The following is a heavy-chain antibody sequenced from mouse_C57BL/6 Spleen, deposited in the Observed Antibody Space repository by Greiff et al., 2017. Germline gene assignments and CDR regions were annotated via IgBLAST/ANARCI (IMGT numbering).Heavy chain of an antibody. CDR1: GFNIKNTY. Sequence: EVKLVESVAELVRPGASVKLSCTASGFNIKNTYMHWVKQRPEQGLEWIGRIDPANGNTKYAPKFQGKATITADTSSNTAYLQLSSLTSEDTAIYYCALYYYGSSYYYAMDYWGQGTSVTVSS. D-gene: IGHD1-1*01. CDR3: ALYYYGSSYYYAMDY. CDR2: IDPANGNT. J-gene: IGHJ4*01. V-gene: IGHV14-3*01.